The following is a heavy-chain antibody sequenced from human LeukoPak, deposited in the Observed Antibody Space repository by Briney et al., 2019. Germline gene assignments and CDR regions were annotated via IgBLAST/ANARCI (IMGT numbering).Heavy chain of an antibody. D-gene: IGHD3-3*01. CDR1: GGTFSSYA. Sequence: GASVKVSCKASGGTFSSYAISWVRQAPGQGLEWMGGIIPIFGTANYAQKFQGRVTITADKSTSTAYMELSSLRPEDTAVYYCARVKPRITIFGVVIPPHPYYDYMDVWGKGTTVTVSS. V-gene: IGHV1-69*06. CDR2: IIPIFGTA. J-gene: IGHJ6*03. CDR3: ARVKPRITIFGVVIPPHPYYDYMDV.